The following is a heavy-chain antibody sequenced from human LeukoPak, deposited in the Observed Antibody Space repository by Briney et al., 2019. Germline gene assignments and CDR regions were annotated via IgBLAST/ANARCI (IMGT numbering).Heavy chain of an antibody. CDR1: GGSISSSSYY. V-gene: IGHV4-39*07. CDR3: ARGVDTFDY. CDR2: IYYSGST. D-gene: IGHD3-3*01. Sequence: SETLSLTCTVSGGSISSSSYYWGWIRQPPGKGLEWIGSIYYSGSTYYNPSLKSRVTISVDTSKNQFSLKLSSVTAADTAVYYCARGVDTFDYWGQGTLVTVSS. J-gene: IGHJ4*02.